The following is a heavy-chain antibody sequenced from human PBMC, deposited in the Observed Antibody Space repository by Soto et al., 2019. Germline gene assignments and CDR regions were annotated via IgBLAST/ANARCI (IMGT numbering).Heavy chain of an antibody. D-gene: IGHD6-13*01. Sequence: GGSLRLSCAASGFTFSSYSMNWVRQAPGKGLEWVSYISSSSSTMYYADSVKGRFTISRDNAKNSLYLQMNSLRDEDTAVYYCARVGQQLARWVTGPDPWGQGTLVTVSS. J-gene: IGHJ5*02. V-gene: IGHV3-48*02. CDR2: ISSSSSTM. CDR3: ARVGQQLARWVTGPDP. CDR1: GFTFSSYS.